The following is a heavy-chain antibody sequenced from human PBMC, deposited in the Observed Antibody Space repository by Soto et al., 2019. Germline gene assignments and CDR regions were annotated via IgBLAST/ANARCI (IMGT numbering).Heavy chain of an antibody. V-gene: IGHV1-3*01. Sequence: ASVKVSCKASGYTFTSYAMHWVRQAPGQRLEWMGWINAGNGNTKYSQKFQGRVTITRDTSASTAYMELNSLRAEDTAVYYCARGYYYDSSGYYLGFDYWGQGTLVTVSS. CDR3: ARGYYYDSSGYYLGFDY. CDR1: GYTFTSYA. D-gene: IGHD3-22*01. CDR2: INAGNGNT. J-gene: IGHJ4*02.